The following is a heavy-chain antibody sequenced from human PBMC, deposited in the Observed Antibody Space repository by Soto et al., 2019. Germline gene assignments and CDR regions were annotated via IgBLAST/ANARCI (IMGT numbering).Heavy chain of an antibody. CDR1: GFIISSYA. J-gene: IGHJ4*02. CDR2: ISGSGETT. CDR3: AKVRGGHHYDY. V-gene: IGHV3-23*01. Sequence: VQLLESGGGLVQPGGSLRLSCVASGFIISSYAMNWVRQAPGKGLEWVSFISGSGETTYFADSVKGRFTISRDNSKNTLYLQLNSLRAEDTAIYYCAKVRGGHHYDYWGQGTLVTVSS. D-gene: IGHD5-12*01.